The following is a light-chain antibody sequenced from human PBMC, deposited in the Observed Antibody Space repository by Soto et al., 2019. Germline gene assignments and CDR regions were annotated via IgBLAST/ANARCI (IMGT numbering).Light chain of an antibody. CDR2: AAS. V-gene: IGKV1-39*01. CDR1: QDIENH. J-gene: IGKJ1*01. Sequence: DIQMTQSPSSPSASVGDRVTITCRASQDIENHLNWYRQKPGKPPDLLIYAASSLHSGVPSRFSGSGSGTDFTLTISSLQPEDFATFYCQQSYIYPWTFGQGTKVDIK. CDR3: QQSYIYPWT.